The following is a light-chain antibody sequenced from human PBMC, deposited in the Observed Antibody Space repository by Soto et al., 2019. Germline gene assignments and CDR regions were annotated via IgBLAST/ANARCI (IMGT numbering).Light chain of an antibody. CDR2: EVS. CDR3: SSYAGSNRV. J-gene: IGLJ1*01. CDR1: SSDVGGYNY. V-gene: IGLV2-8*01. Sequence: QSALTQPPSASGSPGQSVTISCIGTSSDVGGYNYVSWYQQYPGKAPKLMIYEVSKRPSGVPDRFSGSKSGNTASLTVSGLQAEDEADYYCSSYAGSNRVFGTGTKLTVL.